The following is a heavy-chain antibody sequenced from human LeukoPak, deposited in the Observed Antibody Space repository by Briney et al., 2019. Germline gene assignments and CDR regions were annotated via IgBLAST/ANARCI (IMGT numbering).Heavy chain of an antibody. Sequence: PGGSLRLSCAASGFTFSSYWMSWVRQAPGKGLEWVANIKQDGSEKYYVDSVKGRFTISRDNAKNSLYLQMNSLRAEDTAVYYCARVNYDYVWGSYRSFDYWGQGTLVTVSS. V-gene: IGHV3-7*01. CDR2: IKQDGSEK. J-gene: IGHJ4*02. CDR1: GFTFSSYW. CDR3: ARVNYDYVWGSYRSFDY. D-gene: IGHD3-16*02.